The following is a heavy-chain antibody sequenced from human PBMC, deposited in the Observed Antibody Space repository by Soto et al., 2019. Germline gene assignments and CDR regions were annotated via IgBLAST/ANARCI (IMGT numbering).Heavy chain of an antibody. Sequence: GGSLRLSCAASGFTFDDYAMHWVRQAPGKGLEWVSGISWNSGNIGYADSVKGRFTISRDNAKNSLYLQMNSLRAEDTALYYCARKRGGTSLNDWWGPGTLVTVSS. CDR2: ISWNSGNI. V-gene: IGHV3-9*01. CDR1: GFTFDDYA. J-gene: IGHJ4*02. D-gene: IGHD3-16*01. CDR3: ARKRGGTSLNDW.